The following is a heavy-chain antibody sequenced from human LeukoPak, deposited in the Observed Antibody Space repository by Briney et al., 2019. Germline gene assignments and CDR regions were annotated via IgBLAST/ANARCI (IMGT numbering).Heavy chain of an antibody. V-gene: IGHV1-8*01. CDR2: XXXXXXXX. Sequence: ASVKVSCKASGYTFTSYDINWVRQATGQGLEXXXXXXXXXXXXGYAQKFQGRATMTRNTSISTAYMELSSLRSEDTAVYYCARGRRFVVVPAAIHGYYYYGMDVWGQGTTVTVSS. D-gene: IGHD2-2*02. CDR3: ARGRRFVVVPAAIHGYYYYGMDV. J-gene: IGHJ6*02. CDR1: GYTFTSYD.